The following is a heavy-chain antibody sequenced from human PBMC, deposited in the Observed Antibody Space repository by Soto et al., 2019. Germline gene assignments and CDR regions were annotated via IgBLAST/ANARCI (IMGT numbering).Heavy chain of an antibody. D-gene: IGHD5-12*01. V-gene: IGHV1-18*01. CDR3: AKNGLPPYYYYGLDV. CDR2: ISGYNGDT. J-gene: IGHJ6*02. CDR1: GYTFSRYG. Sequence: QGQLVQSGGEVKKPGASVKVSCKASGYTFSRYGISWVRQAPGQGLEWMGWISGYNGDTNYAQKFQGRVTMTIDTSTTTAYMELRGLTSDDTAIYYCAKNGLPPYYYYGLDVWGQGTTVTVSS.